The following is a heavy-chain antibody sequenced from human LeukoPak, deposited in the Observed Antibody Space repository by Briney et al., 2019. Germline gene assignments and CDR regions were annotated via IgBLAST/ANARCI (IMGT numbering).Heavy chain of an antibody. Sequence: DPGGALRLSCAASGFSMSGYVRSCVRKTQRKGLEWVSLINDSGGNTYYADSVKGRFTISRDNSKNTLFLQMSSLRAEDTAVYYCAKTSAGIRGGYFDYWGQGTLVTVSS. CDR2: INDSGGNT. CDR1: GFSMSGYV. D-gene: IGHD3-10*01. V-gene: IGHV3-23*01. J-gene: IGHJ4*02. CDR3: AKTSAGIRGGYFDY.